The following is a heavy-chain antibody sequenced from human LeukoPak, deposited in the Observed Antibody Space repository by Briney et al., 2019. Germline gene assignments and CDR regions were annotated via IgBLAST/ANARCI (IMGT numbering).Heavy chain of an antibody. V-gene: IGHV3-33*08. D-gene: IGHD2-21*02. Sequence: GGSLRLSCAASGFTFSSYAMSWVRQAPGKGLEWVAVIWYDGSNKYYADSVKGRFTISRDNSKNTLYLQMNSLRAEDTAVYYCARGPHIVVVTAIDYWGQGILVTVST. CDR1: GFTFSSYA. CDR2: IWYDGSNK. CDR3: ARGPHIVVVTAIDY. J-gene: IGHJ4*02.